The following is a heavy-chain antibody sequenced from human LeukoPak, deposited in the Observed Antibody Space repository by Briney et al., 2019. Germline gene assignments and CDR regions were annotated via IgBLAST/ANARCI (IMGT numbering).Heavy chain of an antibody. D-gene: IGHD2-2*02. CDR3: ARGVYCSSTSCYRGDYYYYMDV. CDR2: IHTSGST. CDR1: GGSISSGSYY. V-gene: IGHV4-61*02. Sequence: SETLSLTCTVSGGSISSGSYYWSWIRQPAGKGLEWIGRIHTSGSTNYNPSLKSRVTISVDTSKNQFSLKLSSVTAADTAVYYCARGVYCSSTSCYRGDYYYYMDVWGKGTTVTVSS. J-gene: IGHJ6*03.